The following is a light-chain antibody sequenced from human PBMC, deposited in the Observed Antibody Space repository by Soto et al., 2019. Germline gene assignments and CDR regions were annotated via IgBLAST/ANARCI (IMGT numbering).Light chain of an antibody. CDR1: SSDVGGYDY. CDR2: GVT. V-gene: IGLV2-14*03. J-gene: IGLJ1*01. Sequence: QSALTQPASVSGSPGQSITTSCTGTSSDVGGYDYVSWYQQHPGKAPKLMIYGVTYRPSGVSNRFSASKSGNTASLTISGLQAEDEADYYCSSYTSASTQVFGTGTKVTVL. CDR3: SSYTSASTQV.